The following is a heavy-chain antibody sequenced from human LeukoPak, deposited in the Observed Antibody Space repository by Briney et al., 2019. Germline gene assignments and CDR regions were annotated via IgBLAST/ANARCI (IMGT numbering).Heavy chain of an antibody. D-gene: IGHD4-17*01. CDR3: ARGLTTVTTVGY. Sequence: ASVKVSCKASGYTFTVYYMHWVRQAPGQGLEWMGWINPNSGGTNYAQKFQGRVTMTRDTSISTAYMELSRLRSDDTAVYYCARGLTTVTTVGYWGQGTLVTVSS. CDR1: GYTFTVYY. V-gene: IGHV1-2*02. CDR2: INPNSGGT. J-gene: IGHJ4*02.